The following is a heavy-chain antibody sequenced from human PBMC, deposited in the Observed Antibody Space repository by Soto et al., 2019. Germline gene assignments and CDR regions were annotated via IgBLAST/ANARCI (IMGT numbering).Heavy chain of an antibody. J-gene: IGHJ3*02. V-gene: IGHV3-30*18. CDR1: GFTFSSYG. CDR3: AKDSAYYYGSGSYFLKTI. Sequence: QVQLVESGGGVVQPGRSLRLSCAASGFTFSSYGMHWVRQAPGKGLEWVAVISYDGSNKYYADSVKGRFTISRDNSKNTLYLQMNSLRAEDTAVYYCAKDSAYYYGSGSYFLKTIWGQGTMVTVSS. CDR2: ISYDGSNK. D-gene: IGHD3-10*01.